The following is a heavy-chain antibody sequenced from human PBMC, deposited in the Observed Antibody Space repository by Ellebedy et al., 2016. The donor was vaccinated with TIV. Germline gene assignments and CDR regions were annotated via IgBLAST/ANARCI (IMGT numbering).Heavy chain of an antibody. CDR2: ISGISDYI. CDR1: GFTLRSYA. CDR3: ARDLGYGMED. Sequence: PGGSLRLSCAASGFTLRSYAMSWVRQPPGKGLEWVSSISGISDYIYFADSLKGRLTISRDNAKNSLYLQMTSLRAEDTAVYYCARDLGYGMEDWGQGTTVTVSS. V-gene: IGHV3-21*01. J-gene: IGHJ6*02.